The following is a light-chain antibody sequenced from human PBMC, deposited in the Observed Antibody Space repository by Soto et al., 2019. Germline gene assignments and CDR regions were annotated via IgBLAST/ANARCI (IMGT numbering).Light chain of an antibody. CDR1: NSNIGDNS. J-gene: IGLJ3*02. CDR2: SDN. V-gene: IGLV1-44*01. Sequence: QTVVTQPPSASGTPGQVFTISCSGSNSNIGDNSVNWYQQLPGTAPKLLIYSDNRLPSGVPDRFSGSKSGTSASLAISGLQSEDEAEYYCAAWDYSLNGLLFGGGTKVTVL. CDR3: AAWDYSLNGLL.